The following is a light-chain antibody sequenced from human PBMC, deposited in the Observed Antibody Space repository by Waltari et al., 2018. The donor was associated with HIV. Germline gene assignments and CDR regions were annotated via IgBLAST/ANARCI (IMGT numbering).Light chain of an antibody. V-gene: IGLV2-23*02. Sequence: QSALTQPASVSGSPGQSITVSCTGTSSDVGSYNLVCRYQQHPATAPRLMIYEVTKRPPGGPNLVSVSKSRNTASLTSSGLQAEDEADYHCCSYAHSSTFVFGGGTKLTGL. CDR3: CSYAHSSTFV. CDR2: EVT. CDR1: SSDVGSYNL. J-gene: IGLJ3*02.